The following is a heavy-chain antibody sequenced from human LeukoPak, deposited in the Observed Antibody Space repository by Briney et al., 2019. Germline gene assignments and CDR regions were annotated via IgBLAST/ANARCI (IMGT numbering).Heavy chain of an antibody. D-gene: IGHD3-22*01. CDR2: IYPGDSDT. CDR3: SSTYYYDSSGYYFDY. CDR1: GYSFTSYW. Sequence: GESLKISCKGSGYSFTSYWIGWVRQMPGKGLEWMGIIYPGDSDTRYSPSFQGQVTISADKSISTAYLQWSSLKASHTAMYYCSSTYYYDSSGYYFDYWGKGNLVTVSS. V-gene: IGHV5-51*01. J-gene: IGHJ4*02.